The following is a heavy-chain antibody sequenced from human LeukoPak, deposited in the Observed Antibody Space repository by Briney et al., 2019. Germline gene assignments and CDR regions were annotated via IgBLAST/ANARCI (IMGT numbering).Heavy chain of an antibody. D-gene: IGHD3-10*01. CDR1: GGSFSGYY. CDR2: INHSGST. CDR3: ARLPRITMVRGVVDY. Sequence: SETLSLTCAVYGGSFSGYYWSWIRQPPGKGLEWIGEINHSGSTNYNPSLKSRVTISVDTSKNQFSLKLSSVTAADTAVYYCARLPRITMVRGVVDYWGQGTLVTVSS. V-gene: IGHV4-34*01. J-gene: IGHJ4*02.